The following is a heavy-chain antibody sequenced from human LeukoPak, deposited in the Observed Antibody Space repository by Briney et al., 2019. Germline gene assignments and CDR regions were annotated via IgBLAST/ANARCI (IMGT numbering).Heavy chain of an antibody. J-gene: IGHJ3*02. D-gene: IGHD6-13*01. Sequence: GGSLRLSCAASGFTFSSYWMSWVRQAPGKGLEWVAVISYDGSNKYYADSVKGRFTISRDNSKNTLYLQMNSLRAEDTAVYYCAKGGATPAAGDAFDIWGQGTMVTVSS. CDR3: AKGGATPAAGDAFDI. CDR1: GFTFSSYW. V-gene: IGHV3-30*18. CDR2: ISYDGSNK.